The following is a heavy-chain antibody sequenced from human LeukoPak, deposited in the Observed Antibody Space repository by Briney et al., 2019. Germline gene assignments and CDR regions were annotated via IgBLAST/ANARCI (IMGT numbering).Heavy chain of an antibody. CDR2: ISGSGGST. V-gene: IGHV3-23*01. D-gene: IGHD3-22*01. CDR3: TRGLRYDSSAPDY. Sequence: QPGRSLRLSCAASGFTFSSYAMSWVRQAPGKGLEWVSAISGSGGSTYYADSVKGRFTISRDNSKNTLYLQMNSLRAEDTALYYCTRGLRYDSSAPDYWGQGTLVTVSS. CDR1: GFTFSSYA. J-gene: IGHJ4*02.